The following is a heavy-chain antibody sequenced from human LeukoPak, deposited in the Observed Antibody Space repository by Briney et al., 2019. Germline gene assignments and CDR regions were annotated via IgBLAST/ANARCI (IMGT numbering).Heavy chain of an antibody. J-gene: IGHJ4*02. V-gene: IGHV1-2*02. D-gene: IGHD3-22*01. CDR3: ARRDYDSSAVRR. Sequence: ASVKVSCKASGYTFTGYYMHWVRQAPGQGLEWMGWINPNSGGTNYAQKFQGRVTMTRDTSISTAYMELSRLKASDTAMYYCARRDYDSSAVRRWGQGTLVTVSS. CDR2: INPNSGGT. CDR1: GYTFTGYY.